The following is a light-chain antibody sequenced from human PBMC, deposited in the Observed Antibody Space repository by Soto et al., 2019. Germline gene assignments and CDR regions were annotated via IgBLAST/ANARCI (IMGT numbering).Light chain of an antibody. CDR2: AAS. Sequence: DIQMTQSPSSLSASVGDRVTITCRASQGISNYLAWYQQKPGKVPKLLIYAASTLQSGVPSRFRGSGYGTDFTLTISSLQTEDVATYYCQKYNSAPRTFGQGTKVEIK. J-gene: IGKJ1*01. CDR1: QGISNY. CDR3: QKYNSAPRT. V-gene: IGKV1-27*01.